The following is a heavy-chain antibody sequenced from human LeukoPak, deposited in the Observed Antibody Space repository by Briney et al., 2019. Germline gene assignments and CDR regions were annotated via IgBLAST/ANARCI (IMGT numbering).Heavy chain of an antibody. Sequence: PGGSLRLSCAASGFTFSSYAMHWVRQAPGKGLEWVAVISYDGSNKYYADSVKGRFTISRDNSKNTLYLQMNSLRAEDTAVYYCARANGATTVVTQDYWGQGTLVTVSS. CDR2: ISYDGSNK. V-gene: IGHV3-30*04. CDR3: ARANGATTVVTQDY. J-gene: IGHJ4*02. D-gene: IGHD4-23*01. CDR1: GFTFSSYA.